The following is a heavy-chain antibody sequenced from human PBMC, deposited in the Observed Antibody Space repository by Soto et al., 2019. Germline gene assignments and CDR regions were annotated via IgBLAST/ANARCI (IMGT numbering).Heavy chain of an antibody. CDR2: IYYSGST. Sequence: QLQLQESGPGLVKPSETLSLTCTVSGGSISSSSYYWGWIRRPPGKGLEWIGSIYYSGSTYYNPSLKSRVTISVDTSKNQFSLKLSSVTAADTAVYYCARHELWFGESLWGQGTMVTVSS. D-gene: IGHD3-10*01. J-gene: IGHJ3*01. CDR3: ARHELWFGESL. V-gene: IGHV4-39*01. CDR1: GGSISSSSYY.